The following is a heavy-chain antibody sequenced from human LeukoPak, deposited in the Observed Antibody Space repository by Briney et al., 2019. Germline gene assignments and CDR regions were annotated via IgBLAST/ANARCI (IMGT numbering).Heavy chain of an antibody. V-gene: IGHV3-30*04. D-gene: IGHD3-22*01. Sequence: GGSLRLSCAASGFTFSSYAMHWVRQAPGKGLEWVAVISYDGSNKYYADSVKGRFTISRDNSKNTLYLQMNSLRAEDTAVYYCARDYGEYYYDSSGYYGGFDYWGQGTLVTVSS. CDR3: ARDYGEYYYDSSGYYGGFDY. CDR1: GFTFSSYA. J-gene: IGHJ4*02. CDR2: ISYDGSNK.